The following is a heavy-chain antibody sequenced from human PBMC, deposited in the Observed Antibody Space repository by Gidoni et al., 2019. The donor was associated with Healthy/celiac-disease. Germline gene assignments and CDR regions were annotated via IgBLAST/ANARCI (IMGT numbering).Heavy chain of an antibody. D-gene: IGHD2-8*01. CDR1: GFTFSSYS. J-gene: IGHJ3*02. Sequence: EVQLVESGGGLVKPGVSLRLCCAASGFTFSSYSMNWVRQAPGKGLEWVSSISSSSSYIYYADSVKGRFTISRDNAKNSLYLQMNSLRAEDTAVYYCARVACTNGVCYIYDAFDIWGQGTMVTVSS. CDR3: ARVACTNGVCYIYDAFDI. V-gene: IGHV3-21*01. CDR2: ISSSSSYI.